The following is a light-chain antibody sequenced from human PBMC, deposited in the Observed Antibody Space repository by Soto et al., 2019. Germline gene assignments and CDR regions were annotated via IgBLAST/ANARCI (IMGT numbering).Light chain of an antibody. J-gene: IGLJ1*01. CDR1: SSDVGGYDY. V-gene: IGLV2-14*01. Sequence: QSALTQPASVSGSPGQSITISCTGTSSDVGGYDYVSWYQLHPGKAPKLMVFEVSNRPSGVSYRFSGSKSGNTASLTISGLQAEDEADYYCTSYTSSSTQVFGTGTKVTVL. CDR2: EVS. CDR3: TSYTSSSTQV.